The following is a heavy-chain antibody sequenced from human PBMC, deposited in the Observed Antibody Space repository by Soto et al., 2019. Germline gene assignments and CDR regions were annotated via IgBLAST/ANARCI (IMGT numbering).Heavy chain of an antibody. CDR1: GFTFSDHY. Sequence: EVQLVESGGGLVQPGGSLRLSCAASGFTFSDHYMDWVRQAPGKGLEWVGRIRNRPNSYTTQYAASVKGRFAVLIDDSESLVYLQMNDLKTEDTAVYYCVRDSGRGFYFDYWGQGAQVTVSS. CDR3: VRDSGRGFYFDY. J-gene: IGHJ4*02. D-gene: IGHD3-10*01. V-gene: IGHV3-72*01. CDR2: IRNRPNSYTT.